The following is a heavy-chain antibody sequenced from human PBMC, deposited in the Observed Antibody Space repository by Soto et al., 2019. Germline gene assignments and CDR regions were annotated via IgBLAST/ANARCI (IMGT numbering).Heavy chain of an antibody. Sequence: QVQLQQWGAGLLKPSETLSLTCAVYGGSFSGYYWSWIRQPPGKGLEWIGEINHSGSTNYNPSLKSRVTISVDTSKNQFSLKLSSVTAADTAVYYCARGGPILTGYFDYWGQGTLVTVSS. CDR2: INHSGST. D-gene: IGHD3-9*01. CDR1: GGSFSGYY. J-gene: IGHJ4*02. V-gene: IGHV4-34*01. CDR3: ARGGPILTGYFDY.